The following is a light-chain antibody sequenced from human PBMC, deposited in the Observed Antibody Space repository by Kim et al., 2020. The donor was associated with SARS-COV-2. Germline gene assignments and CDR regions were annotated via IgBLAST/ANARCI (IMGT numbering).Light chain of an antibody. CDR2: QDS. CDR1: KLGDKY. Sequence: SYELTQPPSVSVSPGQTASITCSGEKLGDKYACWYQQKPGQSPVLVIYQDSKRPSGIPDRFSGSNSGNTATLTISGTQAMDEADYYCQAWDSSIVVFGGGTQLTVL. CDR3: QAWDSSIVV. J-gene: IGLJ2*01. V-gene: IGLV3-1*01.